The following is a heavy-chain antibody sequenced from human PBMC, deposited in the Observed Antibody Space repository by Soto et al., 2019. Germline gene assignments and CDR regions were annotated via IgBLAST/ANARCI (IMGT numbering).Heavy chain of an antibody. CDR1: GFPFSSYA. Sequence: EVQLLESGGGFVQPGGSLGLSCAASGFPFSSYAMTWVRQAPGKGLEWVSLISGSGGSTYYADSVKGRFTISRDNSRDTLYLHMNSLRAEDTAVYYCAKVHGSGSYNNFPDYWGQGTLVTVSS. J-gene: IGHJ4*02. D-gene: IGHD3-10*01. CDR3: AKVHGSGSYNNFPDY. CDR2: ISGSGGST. V-gene: IGHV3-23*01.